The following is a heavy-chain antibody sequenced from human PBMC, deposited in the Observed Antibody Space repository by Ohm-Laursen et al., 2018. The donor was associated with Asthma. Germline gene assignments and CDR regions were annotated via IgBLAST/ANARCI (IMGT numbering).Heavy chain of an antibody. D-gene: IGHD4-17*01. Sequence: SLRLSCAASGFTFSDYFMHWVRQGPGEGLVWISHIFPHGRHTNYADSVKGRFTISRDNAKNTLYLQMNSLRAEDTAVYYCTRGGHYGSYFDYWGQGTLVTVSS. CDR2: IFPHGRHT. CDR1: GFTFSDYF. CDR3: TRGGHYGSYFDY. V-gene: IGHV3-74*01. J-gene: IGHJ4*02.